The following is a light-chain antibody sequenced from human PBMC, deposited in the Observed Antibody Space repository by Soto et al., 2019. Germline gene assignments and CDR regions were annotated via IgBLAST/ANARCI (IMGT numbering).Light chain of an antibody. CDR1: SSDVGGYNF. V-gene: IGLV2-14*01. J-gene: IGLJ1*01. CDR2: DVS. Sequence: QSALTQPASVSGSPGQSITISCTGTSSDVGGYNFVSWYQQHPGKAPKLMIYDVSNRPSGVSNRFSGSKSGNTASQTISGLQAEDEADYYCSSYTSSTTDVFGTGTKVTVL. CDR3: SSYTSSTTDV.